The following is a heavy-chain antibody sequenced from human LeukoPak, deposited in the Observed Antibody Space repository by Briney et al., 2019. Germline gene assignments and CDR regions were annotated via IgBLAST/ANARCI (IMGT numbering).Heavy chain of an antibody. CDR2: ISSSSSYI. D-gene: IGHD5-12*01. Sequence: PGGSLRLSCAASGFTFSSYSMNWVRQAPGKGLEWVSSISSSSSYIYYADSVRGRFTISRDNAKNSLYLQMNSLRAEDTAVYYCARDFSGYDQAFDYWGQGTLVTVSS. V-gene: IGHV3-21*01. CDR1: GFTFSSYS. J-gene: IGHJ4*02. CDR3: ARDFSGYDQAFDY.